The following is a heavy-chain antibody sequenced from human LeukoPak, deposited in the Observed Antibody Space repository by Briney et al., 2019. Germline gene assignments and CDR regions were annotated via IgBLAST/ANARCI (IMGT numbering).Heavy chain of an antibody. CDR2: ISSSGSTI. D-gene: IGHD3-22*01. J-gene: IGHJ4*02. CDR3: AREYYYDSSGYFDY. CDR1: GFTFSDYY. Sequence: MTGGSLRLSCAASGFTFSDYYMSWIHQAPGKGLEWVSYISSSGSTIYYADSVKGRFTISRDNAKNSLYLQMNSLRAEDTAVYYCAREYYYDSSGYFDYWGQGTLVTVSS. V-gene: IGHV3-11*01.